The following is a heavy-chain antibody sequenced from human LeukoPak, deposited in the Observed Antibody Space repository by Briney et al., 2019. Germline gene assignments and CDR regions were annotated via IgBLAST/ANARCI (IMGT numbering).Heavy chain of an antibody. D-gene: IGHD6-6*01. CDR1: GYTFTGYY. CDR2: INPNSGGT. J-gene: IGHJ3*02. Sequence: GASVKVSCKASGYTFTGYYMHWVRQAPGQGLEWMGWINPNSGGTNYAQKFQGRVTMTRDTSISTAYMELSRLRSDDTAVYYCARDWDSSSSGAFDIWGQGTMVTVSS. CDR3: ARDWDSSSSGAFDI. V-gene: IGHV1-2*02.